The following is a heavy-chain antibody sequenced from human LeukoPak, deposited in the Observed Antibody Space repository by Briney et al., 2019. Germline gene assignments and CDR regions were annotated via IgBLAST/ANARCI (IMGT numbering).Heavy chain of an antibody. V-gene: IGHV1-69*05. D-gene: IGHD5-24*01. J-gene: IGHJ5*02. CDR3: ARSTEWLQNP. Sequence: SVKVSCKASGGTFSSYAISWVRQAPGQGLEWMGRIIPIFGTANYAQKFQGRVTTTTDESTSTAYMELSSLRSEDTAVYYCARSTEWLQNPWGQGTLVTVSS. CDR2: IIPIFGTA. CDR1: GGTFSSYA.